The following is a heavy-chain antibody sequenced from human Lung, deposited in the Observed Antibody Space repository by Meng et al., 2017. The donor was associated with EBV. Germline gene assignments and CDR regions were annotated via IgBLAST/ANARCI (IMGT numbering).Heavy chain of an antibody. CDR3: ARGVMYNNVKYFDP. CDR1: DFTFGDYY. D-gene: IGHD3-16*01. Sequence: QVQLVESGGGLVKPGGSLRLSFAASDFTFGDYYMSWIRQAAGKGLELISYISSSASTIYYADSVKGRFTISRDNAKDSLYLQLDSLRVEDTAVYYCARGVMYNNVKYFDPWGQGTLVTVSS. CDR2: ISSSASTI. J-gene: IGHJ5*02. V-gene: IGHV3-11*01.